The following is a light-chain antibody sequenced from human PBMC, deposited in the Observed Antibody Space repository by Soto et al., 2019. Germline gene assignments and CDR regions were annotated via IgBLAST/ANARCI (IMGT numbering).Light chain of an antibody. CDR3: QHYNSSRFT. CDR2: QAS. V-gene: IGKV1-5*03. Sequence: DIQMTQSPSTLSASVGERATTACRASQSISSRLAWYQQKPAKAPQLLIYQASTVESGVPSWFSGSCSGTDFTLSITSLQADDFATYYCQHYNSSRFTFGGGTRVEIK. CDR1: QSISSR. J-gene: IGKJ4*01.